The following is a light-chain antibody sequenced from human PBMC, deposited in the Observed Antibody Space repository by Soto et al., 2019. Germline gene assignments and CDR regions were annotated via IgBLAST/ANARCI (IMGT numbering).Light chain of an antibody. V-gene: IGKV3-11*01. CDR3: QQRSNHWT. J-gene: IGKJ1*01. CDR1: QSVSSY. Sequence: EIVLTQSPATLSLSPGERATLSCRASQSVSSYLAWYQQKPGQAPRLLIYDASNRATGIPARFSGSGSGTDVTLTISSLEPEDFAVYDCQQRSNHWTFGQGTKVEIK. CDR2: DAS.